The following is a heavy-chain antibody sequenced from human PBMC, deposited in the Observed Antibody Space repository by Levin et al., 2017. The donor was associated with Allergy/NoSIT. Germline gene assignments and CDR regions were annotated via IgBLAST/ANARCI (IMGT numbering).Heavy chain of an antibody. J-gene: IGHJ4*02. CDR1: GYTFTSYG. V-gene: IGHV1-18*01. CDR3: ARDNYLPLKYSSGDVGVFRY. D-gene: IGHD6-19*01. Sequence: ASVKVSCKASGYTFTSYGISWVRQAPGQGLEWMGWISAYNGNTNYAQKLQGRVTMTTDTSTSTAYMELRSLRSDDTAVYYCARDNYLPLKYSSGDVGVFRYWGQGTLVTVSS. CDR2: ISAYNGNT.